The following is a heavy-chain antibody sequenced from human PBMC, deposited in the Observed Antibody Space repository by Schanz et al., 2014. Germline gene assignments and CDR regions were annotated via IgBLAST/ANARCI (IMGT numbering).Heavy chain of an antibody. J-gene: IGHJ3*02. Sequence: QVQLVQSGPEVKKPGSSVKVSCKASGYTFTDYGVIWVRQAPGQGLEWMGWITAYNGDTNYALKLQGRVTMTTDTSTGTAYMELRSLRSDDTALYYCTRGGYSYALSAFDIWGQGTMVTVSS. V-gene: IGHV1-18*01. CDR3: TRGGYSYALSAFDI. CDR2: ITAYNGDT. CDR1: GYTFTDYG. D-gene: IGHD5-18*01.